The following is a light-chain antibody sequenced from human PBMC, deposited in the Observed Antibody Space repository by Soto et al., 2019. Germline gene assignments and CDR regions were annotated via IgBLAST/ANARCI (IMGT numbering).Light chain of an antibody. CDR3: QVWDSSSDHHVV. Sequence: SYELTQPPSVQVAQGKTARITCGGPNIGSKSVHWYQQKPGQAPLLVIFYDSDRPSGIPERFSGSNSGNTATLIISRVEAGDEADYYCQVWDSSSDHHVVFGGGTKLTVL. J-gene: IGLJ2*01. CDR1: NIGSKS. V-gene: IGLV3-21*04. CDR2: YDS.